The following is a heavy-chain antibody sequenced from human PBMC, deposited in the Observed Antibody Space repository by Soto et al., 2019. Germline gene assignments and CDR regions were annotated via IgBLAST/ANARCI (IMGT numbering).Heavy chain of an antibody. V-gene: IGHV3-30*18. CDR3: AKNSTAMGPPYYYGMDI. D-gene: IGHD5-18*01. CDR1: VFTFSSFC. J-gene: IGHJ6*02. CDR2: ISYDGSNK. Sequence: QPGGSLRLSCAASVFTFSSFCMQWVRQSPGKGLEGMTVISYDGSNKYDADSVKGRFTMSRDNSKNTLYLQMNSLRAEYTAVYYCAKNSTAMGPPYYYGMDIWGQGTTVPVSS.